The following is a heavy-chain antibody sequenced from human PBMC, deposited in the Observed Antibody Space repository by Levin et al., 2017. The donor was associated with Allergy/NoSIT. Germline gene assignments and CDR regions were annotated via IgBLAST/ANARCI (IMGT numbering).Heavy chain of an antibody. Sequence: RPGGSLRLSCAASGFTFSSYWMHWVRQAPGKGLVWVSRINTDGSTTNYADSVKGRFTISRDNAKNTLYLQMNSLRAEDTAVYYCARALIVGATSGGDYWGQGTLVTVSS. J-gene: IGHJ4*02. CDR1: GFTFSSYW. V-gene: IGHV3-74*01. CDR2: INTDGSTT. D-gene: IGHD1-26*01. CDR3: ARALIVGATSGGDY.